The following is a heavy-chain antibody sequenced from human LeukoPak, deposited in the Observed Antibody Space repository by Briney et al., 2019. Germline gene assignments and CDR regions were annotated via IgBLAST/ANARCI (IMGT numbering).Heavy chain of an antibody. Sequence: ASVKISCKASGYTFTSYGISWVRQAPGQGLEWMGWISAYNGNTNYAQKLQGRVTMTTDTSTSTAYMDLRSLSSDDTAVYYCASWIQLWLLDYWGQGTLVTVSS. CDR1: GYTFTSYG. J-gene: IGHJ4*02. CDR3: ASWIQLWLLDY. V-gene: IGHV1-18*01. CDR2: ISAYNGNT. D-gene: IGHD5-18*01.